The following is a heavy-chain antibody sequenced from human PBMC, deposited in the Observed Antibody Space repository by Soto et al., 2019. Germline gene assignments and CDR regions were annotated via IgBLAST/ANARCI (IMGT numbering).Heavy chain of an antibody. D-gene: IGHD1-20*01. CDR3: AKDAVPYNGKWDWFDS. V-gene: IGHV3-23*01. J-gene: IGHJ5*01. CDR2: IGGGGTDT. CDR1: RFTFSDFA. Sequence: DVQLLESGGGLVQPGGSLTLSCAASRFTFSDFAMSWVRQAPGKGLEWVSSIGGGGTDTYYADSVKGRFTISRANSKNALYLQMDGLRDEDTAVYYCAKDAVPYNGKWDWFDSWGQGTLVIVSS.